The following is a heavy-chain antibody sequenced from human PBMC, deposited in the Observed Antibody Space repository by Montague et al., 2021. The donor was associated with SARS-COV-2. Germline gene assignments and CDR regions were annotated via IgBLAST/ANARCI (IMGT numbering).Heavy chain of an antibody. CDR2: IWYDGSNN. CDR1: GFTFSSYC. D-gene: IGHD6-13*01. CDR3: ARARVRAAAGTRYYFDY. Sequence: SLRLSCAASGFTFSSYCMLWVRQAPGKGLEWVAVIWYDGSNNYYAASVKGRFTISRDNSKNTLYLQMNSLRAEDTAVYYCARARVRAAAGTRYYFDYWGQGTLVTVSS. V-gene: IGHV3-33*08. J-gene: IGHJ4*02.